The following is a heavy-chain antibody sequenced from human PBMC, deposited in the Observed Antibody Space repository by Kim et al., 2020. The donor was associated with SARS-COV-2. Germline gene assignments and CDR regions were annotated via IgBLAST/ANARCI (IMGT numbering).Heavy chain of an antibody. J-gene: IGHJ4*02. Sequence: GGSLRLSCAASGFNFDNYAMNWIRQAPGKGLEWVSSISGRRSDTYYADSVKGRFTISRDNGKNTLYLHMTSLRAEDTAVYYCAKEVWGRPSDYDPTGEAIDCWGQGALVSVSS. CDR1: GFNFDNYA. D-gene: IGHD5-12*01. CDR3: AKEVWGRPSDYDPTGEAIDC. CDR2: ISGRRSDT. V-gene: IGHV3-23*01.